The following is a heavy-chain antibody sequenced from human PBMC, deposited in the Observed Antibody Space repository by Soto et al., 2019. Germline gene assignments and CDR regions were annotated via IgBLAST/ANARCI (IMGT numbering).Heavy chain of an antibody. D-gene: IGHD2-21*01. J-gene: IGHJ4*02. Sequence: KSSETRSLTWTVDGVSINNYYWTWIRQPPRSRLLWIGAIYYTRSTTYNPSLRSPVTFSVDTSMYHFSLSLTSVTAADTSVYFCAPVVSCCYFDYWGQGTLVTVSS. CDR2: IYYTRST. CDR3: APVVSCCYFDY. V-gene: IGHV4-59*01. CDR1: GVSINNYY.